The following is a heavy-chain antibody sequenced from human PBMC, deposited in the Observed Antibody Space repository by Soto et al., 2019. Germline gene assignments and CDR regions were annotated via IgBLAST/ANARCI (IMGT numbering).Heavy chain of an antibody. V-gene: IGHV1-69*13. D-gene: IGHD5-12*01. CDR2: IIPIFGTA. Sequence: GASVKVSCKASGGTFSSYAISWVRQAPGQGLEWMGGIIPIFGTANYAQKFQGRVTIAADESTSTAYMELSSLRSEDTAVYYCARAPDRGYGYDYWGQGTLVTVSS. CDR3: ARAPDRGYGYDY. CDR1: GGTFSSYA. J-gene: IGHJ4*02.